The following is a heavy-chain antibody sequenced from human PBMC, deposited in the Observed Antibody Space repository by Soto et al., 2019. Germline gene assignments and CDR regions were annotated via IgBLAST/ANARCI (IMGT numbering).Heavy chain of an antibody. Sequence: PSLTCAVSGGSISSGGYSWSWIRQPPGKGLEWIGYIYHCGSTYYNPSLKSRVTISVDRSKNQFSLKLSSVTAADTAVYYCASKNDYGDYLDYWGQGTLVTSPQ. D-gene: IGHD4-17*01. CDR1: GGSISSGGYS. CDR2: IYHCGST. V-gene: IGHV4-30-2*01. CDR3: ASKNDYGDYLDY. J-gene: IGHJ4*02.